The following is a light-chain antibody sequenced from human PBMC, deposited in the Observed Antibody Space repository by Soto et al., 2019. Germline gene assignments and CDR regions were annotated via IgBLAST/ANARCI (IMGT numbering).Light chain of an antibody. Sequence: EIVLTQSPGTLSLSPGERATLSCRASQSVASNFLAWYQQKPGQAPRLHIYGASSRATGIPDRFSGSGSGTDFTLTISRLEPEDFAVYYCQQYGSPPYTFGQGTKLEIK. CDR2: GAS. J-gene: IGKJ2*01. CDR3: QQYGSPPYT. V-gene: IGKV3-20*01. CDR1: QSVASNF.